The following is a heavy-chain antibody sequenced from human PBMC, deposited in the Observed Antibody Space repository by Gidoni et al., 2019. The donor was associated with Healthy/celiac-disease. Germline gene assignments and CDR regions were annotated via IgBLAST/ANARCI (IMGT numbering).Heavy chain of an antibody. CDR1: GGSISSGGYY. Sequence: QVQLQESGAGLVKPSQTLSLTCTVSGGSISSGGYYWSWIRQHPGKGLEGIGYIYYSGSPYSNPSLKSRVTISVDTSKHQFSLKLSSVTAADTAVYYCARSVIVDEGDCYFDYWGQGTLVTVSS. J-gene: IGHJ4*02. CDR3: ARSVIVDEGDCYFDY. CDR2: IYYSGSP. D-gene: IGHD3-22*01. V-gene: IGHV4-31*03.